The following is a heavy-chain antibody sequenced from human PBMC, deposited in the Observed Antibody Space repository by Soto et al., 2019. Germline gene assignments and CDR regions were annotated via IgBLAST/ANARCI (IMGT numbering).Heavy chain of an antibody. CDR3: ARRGYSSSWYYYYYYGMDV. Sequence: QVQLVQSGAEVKKPGASVKVSCKASGYTFTSYDINWVRQATGQGLEWMGWMNPNSGNTGYAQKFQGRVTMTRNTSISTAYMKLSSLTSEDTAVYYCARRGYSSSWYYYYYYGMDVWGQGTTVTVSS. CDR2: MNPNSGNT. D-gene: IGHD6-13*01. CDR1: GYTFTSYD. V-gene: IGHV1-8*01. J-gene: IGHJ6*02.